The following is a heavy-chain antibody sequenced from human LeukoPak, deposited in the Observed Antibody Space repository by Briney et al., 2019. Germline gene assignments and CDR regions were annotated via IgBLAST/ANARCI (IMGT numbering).Heavy chain of an antibody. CDR1: GYTFTGYY. CDR2: INPNSGGT. CDR3: ARDDYDFWSGYYGDAYYFDY. J-gene: IGHJ4*02. Sequence: SVKVSCKASGYTFTGYYMHWVRQAPGQGLEWMGWINPNSGGTNYAQKFQGRVTMTRDTSISTAYMELSRLRSDDTAVYYCARDDYDFWSGYYGDAYYFDYWGQGTLVTVSS. D-gene: IGHD3-3*01. V-gene: IGHV1-2*02.